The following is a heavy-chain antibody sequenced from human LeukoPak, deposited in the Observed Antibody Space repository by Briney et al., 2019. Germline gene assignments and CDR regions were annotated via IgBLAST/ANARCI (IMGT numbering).Heavy chain of an antibody. CDR3: ARYFDY. Sequence: PSQTLSLTCTVSGGSVSSDNYYWSWIRQPAGKGLEWIGRIYPSGSTNYNPSLKSRVTISMDTSKNQFSLKLSSVTAADTAVYYCARYFDYWGQGTLVTVSS. CDR2: IYPSGST. CDR1: GGSVSSDNYY. J-gene: IGHJ4*02. V-gene: IGHV4-61*02.